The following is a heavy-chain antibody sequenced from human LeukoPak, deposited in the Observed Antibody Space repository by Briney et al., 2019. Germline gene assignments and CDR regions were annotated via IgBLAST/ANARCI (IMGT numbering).Heavy chain of an antibody. D-gene: IGHD3-16*01. J-gene: IGHJ1*01. CDR1: GYTFTGYY. CDR2: INPNSDGT. Sequence: ASVKVSCKASGYTFTGYYMHRVRQAPGQGLEWMGWINPNSDGTNYAQKFEGRVTMTRDTSISTAYMELSSLRSDDTAMYYCARVGHYIWGSFQSEYFQHWGQGTLVTVSS. V-gene: IGHV1-2*02. CDR3: ARVGHYIWGSFQSEYFQH.